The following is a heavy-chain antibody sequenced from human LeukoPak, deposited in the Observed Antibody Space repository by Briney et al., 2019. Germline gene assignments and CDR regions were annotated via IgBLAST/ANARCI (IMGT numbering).Heavy chain of an antibody. CDR3: ARDKPVGATPFDY. CDR2: IKQDGSEE. CDR1: GFTFSNYW. D-gene: IGHD1-26*01. V-gene: IGHV3-7*05. J-gene: IGHJ4*02. Sequence: EAGGSLRLSCAASGFTFSNYWMGWVRQAPGKGLERVANIKQDGSEEYYVDSVKGRFTISRDNAKKSLYLQMNSLRAEDTAVYYCARDKPVGATPFDYWGQGTLVTVSS.